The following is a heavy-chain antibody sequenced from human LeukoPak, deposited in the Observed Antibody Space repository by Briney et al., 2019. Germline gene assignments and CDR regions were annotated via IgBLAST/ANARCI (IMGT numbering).Heavy chain of an antibody. D-gene: IGHD5-18*01. CDR1: GFTFSDYY. V-gene: IGHV3-11*01. CDR2: ISSSGSTI. Sequence: GGSLRLSCAASGFTFSDYYMSWIRQAPGKGLEWVSYISSSGSTIYYADSVKGRFTISRDNAKNSLYLQMNSPRAEDTAVYYCARDQVDTAMVRDPFDYWGQGTPVTVSS. CDR3: ARDQVDTAMVRDPFDY. J-gene: IGHJ4*02.